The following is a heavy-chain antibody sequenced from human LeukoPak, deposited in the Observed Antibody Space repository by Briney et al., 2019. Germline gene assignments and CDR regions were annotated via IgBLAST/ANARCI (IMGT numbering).Heavy chain of an antibody. V-gene: IGHV4-59*08. Sequence: SETLSLTCTVSGGSISNYYWSWIRQPPGKGLEWIGNIYYSGSTKYNPSLKSRVTISVDTSKNQFSLKLSSVTAADTAVYYCARQSSAWNWGQGTLVTVSS. D-gene: IGHD6-25*01. CDR3: ARQSSAWN. CDR1: GGSISNYY. CDR2: IYYSGST. J-gene: IGHJ4*02.